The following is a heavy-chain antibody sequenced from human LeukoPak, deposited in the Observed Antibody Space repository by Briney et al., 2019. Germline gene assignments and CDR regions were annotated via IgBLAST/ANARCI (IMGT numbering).Heavy chain of an antibody. J-gene: IGHJ4*02. CDR1: GYTFTRYE. Sequence: ASVKVSCKASGYTFTRYEINWVRQATGQGLEWMGWMNPNSRNTGYAQKFQGRVTITMDTPTSTAYMELSSLRFEDTAVYYCARAHPDSTSYYSTGFDYWGQGTLVTVSS. V-gene: IGHV1-8*01. D-gene: IGHD3-22*01. CDR2: MNPNSRNT. CDR3: ARAHPDSTSYYSTGFDY.